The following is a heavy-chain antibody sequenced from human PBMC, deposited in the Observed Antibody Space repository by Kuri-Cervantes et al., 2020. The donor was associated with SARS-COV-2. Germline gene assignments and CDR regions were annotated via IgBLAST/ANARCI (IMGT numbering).Heavy chain of an antibody. J-gene: IGHJ5*02. CDR1: GFIFSDYY. CDR3: AKDHLNVPEWLTGWFDP. Sequence: GESLKISCTASGFIFSDYYMTWIRQAPGKGLEWVSAISGSGGSTYYADSVKGRFTISRDNSKNTLYLQMNSLRAEDTAVYYCAKDHLNVPEWLTGWFDPWGQGTLVTVSS. V-gene: IGHV3-23*01. CDR2: ISGSGGST. D-gene: IGHD3-3*01.